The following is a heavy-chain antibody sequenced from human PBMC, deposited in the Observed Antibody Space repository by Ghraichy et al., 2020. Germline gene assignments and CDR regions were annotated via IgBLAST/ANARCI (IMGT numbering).Heavy chain of an antibody. CDR1: GGSISSGGYY. CDR3: ARADDYGDYALDY. J-gene: IGHJ4*02. V-gene: IGHV4-31*03. Sequence: SETLSLTCTVSGGSISSGGYYWSWIRQHPGKGLEWIGYIYYSGSTYYNPSLKSRVTISVDTSKNQFSLKLSSVTAADTAVYYCARADDYGDYALDYWGQGTLVTVSS. CDR2: IYYSGST. D-gene: IGHD4-17*01.